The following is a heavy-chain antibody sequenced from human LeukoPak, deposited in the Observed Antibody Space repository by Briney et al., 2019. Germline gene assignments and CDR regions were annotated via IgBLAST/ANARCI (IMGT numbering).Heavy chain of an antibody. D-gene: IGHD6-13*01. V-gene: IGHV3-23*01. Sequence: PGGSLRLSCAASGFTFSSYSMNWVRQAPRKGLEWVSVISGSGGSTYYADSVKGRFTISRDNSKNTLYLQMNSLRAEDTAVYYCAKDKPADGKGYYFDYWGQGTLVTVSS. J-gene: IGHJ4*02. CDR3: AKDKPADGKGYYFDY. CDR1: GFTFSSYS. CDR2: ISGSGGST.